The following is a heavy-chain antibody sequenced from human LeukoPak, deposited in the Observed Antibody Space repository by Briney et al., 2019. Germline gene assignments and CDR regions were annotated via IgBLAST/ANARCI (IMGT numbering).Heavy chain of an antibody. Sequence: GGSLRLSCAASGFTFSNYWMHWVRQAPGKGLVWVSRINSDGGTTDYADSVKGRFTISRDNAKNTLYLQINNPRVEDTAVYYCAKRYYDFPLDYWGQGTLVTVSS. CDR1: GFTFSNYW. V-gene: IGHV3-74*01. CDR3: AKRYYDFPLDY. CDR2: INSDGGTT. J-gene: IGHJ4*02. D-gene: IGHD3-3*01.